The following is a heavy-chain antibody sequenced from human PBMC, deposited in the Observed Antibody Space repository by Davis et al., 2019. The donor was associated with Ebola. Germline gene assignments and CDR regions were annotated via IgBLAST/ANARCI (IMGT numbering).Heavy chain of an antibody. CDR2: ISAYNGNT. Sequence: ASVTVSCKASGYTFTSYGISWVRQPPGQGLEWMGWISAYNGNTNYAQKLQGRVTMTTDTSTSTAYMELRSLRSDDTAVYYCARDRYFDWLMDGMDVWGKGTTVTGSS. CDR3: ARDRYFDWLMDGMDV. CDR1: GYTFTSYG. V-gene: IGHV1-18*04. D-gene: IGHD3-9*01. J-gene: IGHJ6*04.